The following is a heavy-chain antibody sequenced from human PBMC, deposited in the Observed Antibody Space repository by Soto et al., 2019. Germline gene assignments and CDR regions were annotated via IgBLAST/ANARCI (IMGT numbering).Heavy chain of an antibody. CDR2: IIPILGIA. D-gene: IGHD3-10*01. J-gene: IGHJ6*02. Sequence: QVQLVQSGAEVKKPGSSVKVSCKASGGTFSSYTISWVRQAPGQGLEWMGRIIPILGIANYAQKFQGRVTITADKSTSTAYMELSSLRSEDTAVYYCARQARDSGSGSPTNYYYYYGMDVWGQGTTVTVSS. CDR3: ARQARDSGSGSPTNYYYYYGMDV. V-gene: IGHV1-69*02. CDR1: GGTFSSYT.